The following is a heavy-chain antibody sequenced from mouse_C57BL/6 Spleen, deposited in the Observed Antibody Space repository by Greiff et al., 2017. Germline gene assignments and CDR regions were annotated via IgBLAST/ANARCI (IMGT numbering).Heavy chain of an antibody. J-gene: IGHJ1*03. V-gene: IGHV1-78*01. CDR3: ARRSYYGSSYGYFDV. CDR1: GYTFTDPT. D-gene: IGHD1-1*01. Sequence: QVQLQQSDAELVKPGASVKISCKVSGYTFTDPTIHWMKQRPEQGLEWIGYIYPRDGSTKYNEKFKGKATLTADKSSSTAYMQLNSLTSEDSAVYFCARRSYYGSSYGYFDVWGTGTTVTVSS. CDR2: IYPRDGST.